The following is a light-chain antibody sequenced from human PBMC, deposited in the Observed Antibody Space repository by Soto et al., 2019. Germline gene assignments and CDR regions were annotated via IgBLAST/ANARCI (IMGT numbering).Light chain of an antibody. Sequence: QAVVTQPPSVSAAPGQTLTISCSGGTSNIGHNYVSWYQQLPGTAPTLLIYGNDKRPSGILDRFSGSKSGTSATLAITGLQTGDEADYSCATWDTNLSAVFGGGTTVTVL. V-gene: IGLV1-51*01. J-gene: IGLJ3*02. CDR3: ATWDTNLSAV. CDR1: TSNIGHNY. CDR2: GND.